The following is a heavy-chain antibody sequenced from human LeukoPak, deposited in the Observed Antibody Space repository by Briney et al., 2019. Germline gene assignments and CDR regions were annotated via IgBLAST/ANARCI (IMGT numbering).Heavy chain of an antibody. J-gene: IGHJ5*02. V-gene: IGHV4-59*01. CDR3: ARARRWNAAVEGWWFDP. D-gene: IGHD1-1*01. Sequence: SETLSLTCTVSGGSISSYYWSWIRQPPGKGLEWIGYIYYSGSTNYNPSLKSRVTISVDTSKNQFSLKLSSVTAADTAVYYCARARRWNAAVEGWWFDPWGQGTLVTVSS. CDR1: GGSISSYY. CDR2: IYYSGST.